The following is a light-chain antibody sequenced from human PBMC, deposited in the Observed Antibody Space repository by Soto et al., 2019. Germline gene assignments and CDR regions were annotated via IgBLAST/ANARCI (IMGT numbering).Light chain of an antibody. Sequence: ILMTQSPATLSVSPGGRATLSCRASQSISDTLAWYQQKNGQAPRILIYSASRRDTGFPARFRGSGSGTDFTLTISRLQSEDFEVYYCQQYDNWPWTFGQGTKVEIK. V-gene: IGKV3-15*01. CDR2: SAS. CDR3: QQYDNWPWT. CDR1: QSISDT. J-gene: IGKJ1*01.